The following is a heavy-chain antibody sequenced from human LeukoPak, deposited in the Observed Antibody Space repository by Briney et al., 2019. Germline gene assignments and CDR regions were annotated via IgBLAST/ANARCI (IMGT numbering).Heavy chain of an antibody. CDR3: ARVKWPHAFDI. CDR1: GLTFSSYS. D-gene: IGHD5-12*01. CDR2: ISSSSSYI. Sequence: GGSLRLSCAASGLTFSSYSMNWVRQAPGKGLEWVSSISSSSSYIYYADSVKGRFTISRDNAKNSLYLQMNSLRAEDTAVYYCARVKWPHAFDIWGQGTMVTVSS. V-gene: IGHV3-21*01. J-gene: IGHJ3*02.